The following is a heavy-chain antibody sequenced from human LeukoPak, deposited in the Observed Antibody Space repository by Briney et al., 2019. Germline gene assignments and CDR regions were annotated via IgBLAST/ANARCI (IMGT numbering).Heavy chain of an antibody. CDR3: ARKIYGSENYIDS. D-gene: IGHD3-10*01. CDR1: AFTFSSYG. Sequence: GGSLRLSCAASAFTFSSYGMHWVRQAPGKGLEWVAYIQYDRTNEQYAHSVKGRFRISRDNSNNILYLQMNSLRAEDTAVYYCARKIYGSENYIDSWGQGTLVTVSS. V-gene: IGHV3-30*02. CDR2: IQYDRTNE. J-gene: IGHJ4*02.